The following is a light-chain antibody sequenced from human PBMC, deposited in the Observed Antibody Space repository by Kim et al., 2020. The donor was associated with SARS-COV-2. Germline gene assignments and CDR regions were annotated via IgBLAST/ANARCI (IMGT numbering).Light chain of an antibody. CDR2: GNT. J-gene: IGLJ2*01. V-gene: IGLV1-40*01. Sequence: QSVLTQPPSVSGAPGQRVTISCTGSSSNIGAGYDVHWYQQLPGTAPKLLIYGNTNRPSGVPDRFSGSKSGTSASLAINGLQAEDDADYYCQSYDTSLSAVFGGGTQLTVL. CDR1: SSNIGAGYD. CDR3: QSYDTSLSAV.